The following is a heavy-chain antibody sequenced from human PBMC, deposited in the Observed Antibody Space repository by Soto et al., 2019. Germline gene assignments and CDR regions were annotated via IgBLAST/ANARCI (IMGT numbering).Heavy chain of an antibody. CDR3: ARDKATTVTRTIYYYYGMDV. CDR2: IYYSGST. V-gene: IGHV4-31*03. D-gene: IGHD4-17*01. CDR1: GGSISSGGYY. J-gene: IGHJ6*02. Sequence: SETLSLTCTVSGGSISSGGYYWSWIRQHPGKGLEWIGYIYYSGSTYYNPSLKSRVTISVDTSKNQFSLKLSSVTAADTAVYYCARDKATTVTRTIYYYYGMDVWGQGTTVTAP.